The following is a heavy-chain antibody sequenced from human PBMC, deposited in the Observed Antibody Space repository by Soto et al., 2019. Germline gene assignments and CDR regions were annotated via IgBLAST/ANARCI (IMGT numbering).Heavy chain of an antibody. CDR1: GFTVSSYG. CDR3: TGEGASGY. Sequence: QVQLVESGGGVVQPGRSLRLSCAVSGFTVSSYGMHWVRQAPGKGLEWVAVISRDGRTKFYADSVEGRFTISKDSSRNTLFLEMDSLRSDDMAVYYCTGEGASGYWGQGTLVTVSS. CDR2: ISRDGRTK. J-gene: IGHJ4*02. D-gene: IGHD2-8*02. V-gene: IGHV3-30*03.